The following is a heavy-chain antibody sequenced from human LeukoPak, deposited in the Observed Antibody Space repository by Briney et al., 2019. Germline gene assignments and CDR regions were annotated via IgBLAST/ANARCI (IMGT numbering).Heavy chain of an antibody. CDR2: INPNSGGA. J-gene: IGHJ5*02. CDR1: GYTFTSYY. D-gene: IGHD3-3*01. Sequence: ASVKVSCKASGYTFTSYYIHWVRQAPGQGLEWMGRINPNSGGANYAQKFQGRVTMTTDTSTSTAYMELSRLRSDDTAVYYCARTYYDFWSGDYTDWFDRWGQGTLVTVSS. CDR3: ARTYYDFWSGDYTDWFDR. V-gene: IGHV1-2*06.